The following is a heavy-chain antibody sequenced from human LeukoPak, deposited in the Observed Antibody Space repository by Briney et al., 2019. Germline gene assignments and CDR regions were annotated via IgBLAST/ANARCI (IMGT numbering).Heavy chain of an antibody. J-gene: IGHJ4*02. CDR2: INTNTGNP. V-gene: IGHV7-4-1*02. CDR1: GYTFTGYY. CDR3: ARGGVAVAGYSHY. D-gene: IGHD6-19*01. Sequence: GASVKVSCKASGYTFTGYYMHWVRQAPGQGLEWTGWINTNTGNPTYAQGFTGRFVFSLDTSVSTAYLQISSLKAEDTAVYYCARGGVAVAGYSHYWGQGPLVTVSS.